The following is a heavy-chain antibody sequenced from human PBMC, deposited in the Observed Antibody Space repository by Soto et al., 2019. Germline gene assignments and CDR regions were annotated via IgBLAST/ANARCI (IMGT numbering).Heavy chain of an antibody. CDR2: ISSSSSYI. V-gene: IGHV3-21*01. D-gene: IGHD2-2*01. CDR1: GFTFSSYI. Sequence: GGSRRRAWAASGFTFSSYIMNGGRQAPGKGLEWVSSISSSSSYIYYADSVKGRFTISRDNAKNSLYLQMNGLRAEDTAVYYCARDGASYCSSTSCYYLDYYGMDVWGQGTTVTVSS. J-gene: IGHJ6*02. CDR3: ARDGASYCSSTSCYYLDYYGMDV.